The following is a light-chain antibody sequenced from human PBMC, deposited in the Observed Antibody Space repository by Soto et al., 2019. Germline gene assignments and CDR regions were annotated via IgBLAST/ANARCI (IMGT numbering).Light chain of an antibody. CDR1: NSNIGAGFD. Sequence: QSVLTQPPSVSGAPGQRVTISCTGINSNIGAGFDVHWYQQLPGTAPKLLIYDNSHRPSGVPDRFSGSKSGTSASLAITGLQAEDEADYYCQSYDSNLSAYVFGTGTKLTVL. J-gene: IGLJ1*01. V-gene: IGLV1-40*01. CDR3: QSYDSNLSAYV. CDR2: DNS.